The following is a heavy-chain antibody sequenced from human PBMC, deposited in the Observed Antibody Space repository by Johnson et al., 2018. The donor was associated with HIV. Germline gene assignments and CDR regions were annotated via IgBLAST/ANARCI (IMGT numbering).Heavy chain of an antibody. J-gene: IGHJ3*02. Sequence: VQLVESGGGLVQPGGSLRLSCAASGFTFSSYDMHWVRQATGKGLEWVSAIGTAGDTYYPGSVKGRFTISRENAKNSLYLQMNSLRAEDTAVYYCAKERVTWSSRGDAFDIWGQGTMVTVSS. V-gene: IGHV3-13*01. D-gene: IGHD5-18*01. CDR3: AKERVTWSSRGDAFDI. CDR1: GFTFSSYD. CDR2: IGTAGDT.